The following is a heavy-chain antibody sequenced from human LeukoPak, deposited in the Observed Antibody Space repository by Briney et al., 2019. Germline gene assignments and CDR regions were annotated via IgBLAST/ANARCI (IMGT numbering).Heavy chain of an antibody. CDR3: ARGLPRGQQLVRSSVAAAGTYYFDY. CDR1: GFTFSSYA. J-gene: IGHJ4*02. Sequence: GGSLRLSCAASGFTFSSYAMSWVRQAPGKGLEWVSAISGSGGSTYYADSVKGRFTISRDNSKNTLYLQMNSLRAEDTAVYYCARGLPRGQQLVRSSVAAAGTYYFDYWGQGTLVTVSS. CDR2: ISGSGGST. D-gene: IGHD6-13*01. V-gene: IGHV3-23*01.